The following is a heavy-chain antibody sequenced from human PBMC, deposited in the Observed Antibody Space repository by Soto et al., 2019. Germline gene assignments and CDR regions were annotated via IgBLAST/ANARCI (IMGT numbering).Heavy chain of an antibody. D-gene: IGHD3-22*01. CDR2: FDPEDGET. J-gene: IGHJ1*01. V-gene: IGHV1-24*01. Sequence: ASVKVSCKVSGYTLTELSMHWVRQAPGKGLEWMGGFDPEDGETIYAQKFQGRVTMTEDTSTDTAYMELSSLRSEDTAVYYCAAHYYDSSGYFRYFQHWGQGTLVTVPS. CDR1: GYTLTELS. CDR3: AAHYYDSSGYFRYFQH.